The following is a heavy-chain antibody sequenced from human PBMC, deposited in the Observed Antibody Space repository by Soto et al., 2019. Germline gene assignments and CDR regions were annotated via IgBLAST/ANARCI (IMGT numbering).Heavy chain of an antibody. D-gene: IGHD6-13*01. V-gene: IGHV3-11*06. Sequence: QVQLVESGGGLVKPGGSLRLSCIASGFSISDDYMTWIRQAPGKGLEWVSHISSSSIYTSYAHSVKGRFTISRDNAKNSLYLQMNSLTSEDTAVYYCAWDSGSSKYGLDVWGQGTTVIVSS. CDR2: ISSSSIYT. J-gene: IGHJ6*02. CDR3: AWDSGSSKYGLDV. CDR1: GFSISDDY.